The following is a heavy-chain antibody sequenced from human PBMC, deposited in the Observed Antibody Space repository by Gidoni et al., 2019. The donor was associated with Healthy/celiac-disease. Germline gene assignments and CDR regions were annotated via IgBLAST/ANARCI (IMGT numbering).Heavy chain of an antibody. CDR1: GGSFSGYY. D-gene: IGHD2-8*01. CDR3: ARGRVYAIFFY. J-gene: IGHJ4*02. V-gene: IGHV4-34*01. Sequence: QVQRQQWGAGLWKPAETMYITCAGEGGSFSGYYWSGIRQPPGKGLEWIWEINHSGSTNYTPSLQSRVTISVDTSKNQFSLKLSSVTAADPAVYYCARGRVYAIFFYWGQGTLVTVSS. CDR2: INHSGST.